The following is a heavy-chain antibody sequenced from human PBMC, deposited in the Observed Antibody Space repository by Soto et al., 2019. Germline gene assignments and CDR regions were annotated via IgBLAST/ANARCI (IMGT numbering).Heavy chain of an antibody. CDR3: SRGGHYYESMI. CDR1: GFTFDDYG. V-gene: IGHV3-21*04. D-gene: IGHD3-22*01. J-gene: IGHJ4*02. Sequence: GGSLRLSCAASGFTFDDYGMSWVRQAPGEGLEWVSSISSSSSYTYYADSVKGRFTISRDNAKNQFSLRLRSATAADTALYYCSRGGHYYESMIWGQGTLVTVSS. CDR2: ISSSSSYT.